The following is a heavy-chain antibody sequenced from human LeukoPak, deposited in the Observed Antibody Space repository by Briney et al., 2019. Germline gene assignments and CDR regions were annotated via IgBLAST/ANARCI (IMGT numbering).Heavy chain of an antibody. Sequence: PGGSLRLSCAAAGFTFSNAWMSWVRQSTGKGREWLGCSKSRTEGGPTDYAARVKGRFTISRDDSKNTMYLQMNSLKTEDKAVYYCTTQSLTVTTGHPYYYYGMDVWGQGTTVTVSS. V-gene: IGHV3-15*01. D-gene: IGHD4-4*01. CDR3: TTQSLTVTTGHPYYYYGMDV. CDR1: GFTFSNAW. J-gene: IGHJ6*02. CDR2: SKSRTEGGPT.